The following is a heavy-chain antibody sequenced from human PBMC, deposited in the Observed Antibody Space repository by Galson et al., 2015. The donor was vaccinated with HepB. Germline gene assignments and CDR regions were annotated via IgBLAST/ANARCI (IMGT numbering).Heavy chain of an antibody. Sequence: SLRLSCAASGFTFSSYGMHWVRQAPGKGLEWVAVIWYDGSNKYYADSVKGRFTISRDNSKNTLYLQMNSLRAEDTAVYYCAKDLGGYSYDGIDYWGQGTLVTVSS. J-gene: IGHJ4*02. CDR2: IWYDGSNK. CDR1: GFTFSSYG. D-gene: IGHD5-18*01. CDR3: AKDLGGYSYDGIDY. V-gene: IGHV3-33*06.